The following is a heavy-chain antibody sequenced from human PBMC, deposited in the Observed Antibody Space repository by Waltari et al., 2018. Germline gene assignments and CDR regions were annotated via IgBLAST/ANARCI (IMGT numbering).Heavy chain of an antibody. J-gene: IGHJ6*03. D-gene: IGHD4-4*01. V-gene: IGHV3-74*01. CDR3: ARRGFHSKDFYYYMDV. CDR2: INSDGSST. CDR1: VFTSSTSW. Sequence: EVQLVESGGGLVQHGGSVRLSCAASVFTSSTSWMHCVRQAQGKGLVWVSRINSDGSSTSYADSVKGRFTISRDNAKNTLYLQMNSLRAEDTAVYYCARRGFHSKDFYYYMDVWGKGTTVTISS.